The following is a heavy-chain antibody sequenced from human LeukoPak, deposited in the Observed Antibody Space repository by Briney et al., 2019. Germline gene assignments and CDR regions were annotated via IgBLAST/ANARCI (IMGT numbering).Heavy chain of an antibody. V-gene: IGHV1-69*05. CDR3: AREYYYDSSGYYYVIDY. CDR1: GGTFSSYA. D-gene: IGHD3-22*01. CDR2: IIPIFGTA. Sequence: SVKVSCKASGGTFSSYAISWVRQAPGQGLELMGRIIPIFGTANYAQKFQGRVTITTDESTSTAYMELSRLRSEDTAVYYCAREYYYDSSGYYYVIDYWGQGTLVTVSS. J-gene: IGHJ4*02.